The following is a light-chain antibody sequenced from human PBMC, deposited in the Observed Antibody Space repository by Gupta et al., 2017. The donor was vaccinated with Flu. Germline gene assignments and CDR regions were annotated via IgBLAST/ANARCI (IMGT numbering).Light chain of an antibody. CDR1: RHAIGSFHY. Sequence: SALTQPASVSGTPGPSITISFTGPRHAIGSFHYVSWYQQHPGKAPRLIIFEVNGRTAGGADRFSASKAGSVASLTISGLEAEDEADYFCSSYTTDSTRVFGTGTTVTVL. V-gene: IGLV2-14*01. CDR2: EVN. J-gene: IGLJ1*01. CDR3: SSYTTDSTRV.